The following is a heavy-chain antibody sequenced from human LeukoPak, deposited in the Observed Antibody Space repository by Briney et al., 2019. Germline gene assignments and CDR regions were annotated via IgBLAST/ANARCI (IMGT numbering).Heavy chain of an antibody. Sequence: ASVKVSCKASGYTFTSYGISWVRQAPGQGLEWMGRINPNSGGTNYAQKFQGRVTMTRDTSISTAYMELSRLRSDDTAVYYCARELLTADYDILTGYWFDPWGQGTLVTVSS. D-gene: IGHD3-9*01. CDR1: GYTFTSYG. V-gene: IGHV1-2*06. CDR3: ARELLTADYDILTGYWFDP. J-gene: IGHJ5*02. CDR2: INPNSGGT.